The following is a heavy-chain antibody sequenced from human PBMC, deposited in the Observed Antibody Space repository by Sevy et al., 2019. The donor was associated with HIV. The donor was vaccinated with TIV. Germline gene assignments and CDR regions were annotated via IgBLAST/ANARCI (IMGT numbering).Heavy chain of an antibody. CDR3: ARDRVTYYYDSSGYYTSGYGMDV. CDR1: GFTFSNYE. J-gene: IGHJ6*02. CDR2: ISNSGSSI. D-gene: IGHD3-22*01. V-gene: IGHV3-48*03. Sequence: GGSLRLSCSASGFTFSNYEMNWVRQAPGKGLEWVSYISNSGSSIFYSDSVKGRFTVSRDNSKNTLYLQMNSLRAEDTAVYYCARDRVTYYYDSSGYYTSGYGMDVWGQGTTVTVSS.